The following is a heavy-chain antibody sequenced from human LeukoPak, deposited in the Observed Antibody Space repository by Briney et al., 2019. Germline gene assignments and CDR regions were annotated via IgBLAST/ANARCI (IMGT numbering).Heavy chain of an antibody. CDR1: GGSISSYY. CDR3: AKASVTTAVLFDS. CDR2: ISNSGIT. Sequence: PSETLSLTCTVSGGSISSYYWNWIRQPPGQGLEWIGYISNSGITKYNPSLKSRVTISLGTSKNQFSLRLTSVTAADTAVYYCAKASVTTAVLFDSWGQGTQVAVSS. D-gene: IGHD4-23*01. J-gene: IGHJ4*02. V-gene: IGHV4-59*01.